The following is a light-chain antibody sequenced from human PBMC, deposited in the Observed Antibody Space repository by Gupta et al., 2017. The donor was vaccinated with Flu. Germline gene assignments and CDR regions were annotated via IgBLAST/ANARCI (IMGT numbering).Light chain of an antibody. Sequence: NFMLTQPHSVSGSPGQTVIISCTRSSGSIANNYVQWYQQRPGSPPIAVIYEDDQRPSGVPGRFSAAIDRSSNTAYINMSGLQTEDEAADYCQYSDRSLRGAFGGGTKLTVL. CDR3: QYSDRSLRGA. CDR2: EDD. CDR1: SGSIANNY. V-gene: IGLV6-57*01. J-gene: IGLJ2*01.